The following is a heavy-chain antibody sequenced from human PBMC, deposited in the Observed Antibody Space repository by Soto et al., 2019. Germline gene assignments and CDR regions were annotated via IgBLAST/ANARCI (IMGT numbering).Heavy chain of an antibody. CDR3: ARFVRHQLPTIDF. CDR1: GYTFTSYD. CDR2: MNPESRNT. J-gene: IGHJ4*02. V-gene: IGHV1-8*01. D-gene: IGHD2-2*01. Sequence: QVQLVQSGAEVKEPGASVRVSCKASGYTFTSYDINWVRQATGQGLEWMGWMNPESRNTGYAQKFQGRVTMTGDTAISTAYMELTSLRSEDTAVYYCARFVRHQLPTIDFWGQGTVVTVSS.